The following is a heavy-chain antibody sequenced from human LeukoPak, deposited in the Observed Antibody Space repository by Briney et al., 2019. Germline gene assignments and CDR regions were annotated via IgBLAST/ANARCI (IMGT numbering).Heavy chain of an antibody. CDR1: GFTFSSYD. CDR3: ARESDSRYFDY. V-gene: IGHV3-33*01. Sequence: GGSLRLYCAASGFTFSSYDMHWVRQAPGKGLEWVAVIWYDGSNKYYADSVKGRFTISRDNSKNTLYLQMNSLRAEDTAVYYCARESDSRYFDYWGQGTLVTVSS. D-gene: IGHD2-15*01. J-gene: IGHJ4*02. CDR2: IWYDGSNK.